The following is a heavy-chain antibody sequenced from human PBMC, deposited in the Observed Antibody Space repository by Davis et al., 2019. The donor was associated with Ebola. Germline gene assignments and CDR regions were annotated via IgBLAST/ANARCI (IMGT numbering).Heavy chain of an antibody. Sequence: SETLSLTCAVYGGSFSAYYWSWIRQPPGKGLEWIGEINHSGSTNYNPSLKSRVTISVDKSKNQFSLKLSSVTAADTAVYYCARDHPAYSSSSDWGQGTLVTVSS. CDR1: GGSFSAYY. V-gene: IGHV4-34*01. CDR2: INHSGST. D-gene: IGHD6-6*01. CDR3: ARDHPAYSSSSD. J-gene: IGHJ4*02.